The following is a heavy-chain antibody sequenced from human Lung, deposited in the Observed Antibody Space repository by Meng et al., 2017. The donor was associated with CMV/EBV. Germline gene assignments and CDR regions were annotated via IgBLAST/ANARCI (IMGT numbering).Heavy chain of an antibody. J-gene: IGHJ4*03. Sequence: GGSLRLXXGASGCTFGGYSMNWVRQTPGKGLEWVAYISGSSNDIYYADSVKGRFTISRDNGKNSLYLQMNSLRVEDTAVYYCVRDRLNADCSGGRCAHDGFDYWGQGXLVTVSS. CDR3: VRDRLNADCSGGRCAHDGFDY. V-gene: IGHV3-21*01. CDR2: ISGSSNDI. D-gene: IGHD2-15*01. CDR1: GCTFGGYS.